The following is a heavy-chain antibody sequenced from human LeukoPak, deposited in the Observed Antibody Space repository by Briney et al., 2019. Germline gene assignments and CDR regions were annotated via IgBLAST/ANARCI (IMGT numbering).Heavy chain of an antibody. D-gene: IGHD6-13*01. V-gene: IGHV1-69*01. J-gene: IGHJ3*02. Sequence: GASVKVSCKASGGTFSSYAISWVRQAPGQGLEWMGGIIPIFGTANYAQKFQGRVTITADESTSTAYMELSSLRSEDTAVYYCARAATSGYSIQSDAFDIWGQGTTVTVSS. CDR1: GGTFSSYA. CDR3: ARAATSGYSIQSDAFDI. CDR2: IIPIFGTA.